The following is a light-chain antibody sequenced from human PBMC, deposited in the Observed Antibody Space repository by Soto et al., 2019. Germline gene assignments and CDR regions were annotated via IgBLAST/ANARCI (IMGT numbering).Light chain of an antibody. J-gene: IGLJ2*01. Sequence: QSVLTQPPSVSGAPGQRVTICCTGSSSNIGAGYDVHWYQQLPGTAPKLLIYGNSNRPSGVPDRFSGSKSGTSASLAITGLQAEDEADYYCQSYDSSLSGSGVVFGGGTQLTVL. CDR3: QSYDSSLSGSGVV. CDR2: GNS. V-gene: IGLV1-40*01. CDR1: SSNIGAGYD.